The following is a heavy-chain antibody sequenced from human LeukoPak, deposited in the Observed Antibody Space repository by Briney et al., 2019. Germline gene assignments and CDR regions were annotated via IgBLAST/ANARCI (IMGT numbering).Heavy chain of an antibody. V-gene: IGHV1-2*02. J-gene: IGHJ4*02. CDR2: INPSSGGT. CDR3: ARDPDYYGSGSYYETIIDY. CDR1: GYTFTGYY. D-gene: IGHD3-10*01. Sequence: ASVNVSCKASGYTFTGYYMHWVRQAPGQGLEWMGWINPSSGGTNYAQKFQGRVTMTRNTSISTAFMELSRLRSDDTAMYYCARDPDYYGSGSYYETIIDYWGQGTLVTVSS.